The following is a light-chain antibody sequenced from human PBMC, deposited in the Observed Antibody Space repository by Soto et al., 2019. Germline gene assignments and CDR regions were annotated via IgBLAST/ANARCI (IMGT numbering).Light chain of an antibody. J-gene: IGLJ1*01. CDR1: SSDVGGYNY. CDR3: CSYAGSYTYV. Sequence: QSALTQPRSVSGSPGQSVTISCTGTSSDVGGYNYVSWFQHHPGKAPKLFIYDVSTRPSGVPDRFSGSKSGNTASLTISGLQSDDEADYYCCSYAGSYTYVFGTGTKLTVL. CDR2: DVS. V-gene: IGLV2-11*01.